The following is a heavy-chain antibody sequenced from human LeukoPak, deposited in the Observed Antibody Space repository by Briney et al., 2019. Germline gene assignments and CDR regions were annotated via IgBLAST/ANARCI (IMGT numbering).Heavy chain of an antibody. D-gene: IGHD2-8*01. Sequence: SETLYLTCTVSGGSVSSGSYYWSWIRQPPGKGLEWIGYIYYSGSTNYNPSLKSRVTISVDTSKNQFSLKLSSVTAADTAVYYCARFHDGLDYWGQGTLVTVSS. V-gene: IGHV4-61*01. CDR3: ARFHDGLDY. CDR2: IYYSGST. CDR1: GGSVSSGSYY. J-gene: IGHJ4*02.